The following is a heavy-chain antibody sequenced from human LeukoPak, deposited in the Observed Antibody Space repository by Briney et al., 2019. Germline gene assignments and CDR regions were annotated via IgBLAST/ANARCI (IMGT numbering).Heavy chain of an antibody. D-gene: IGHD6-13*01. CDR2: ISGSSSYI. CDR1: GFTFSSYS. J-gene: IGHJ1*01. Sequence: GGSLRLSCAASGFTFSSYSMNWVRQAPGKGLEWVSSISGSSSYIYYADSVKGRFTISRDNAKNSLYLQMNSLRAEDTAVYYCARDSSTWSWAEYFQHWGQGTLVTVSS. CDR3: ARDSSTWSWAEYFQH. V-gene: IGHV3-21*01.